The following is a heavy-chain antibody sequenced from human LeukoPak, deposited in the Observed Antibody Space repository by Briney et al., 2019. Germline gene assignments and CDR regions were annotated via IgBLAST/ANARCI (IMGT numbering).Heavy chain of an antibody. V-gene: IGHV4-39*07. CDR1: GDSISSGSFL. Sequence: SETLSLTCTVSGDSISSGSFLWGCIRQSPGKGLEWIGSISYSGSTYYNPSLKSRVTVSIDTSKDQFSLKMTSVTAADTAVYYCARWVGNRNWFDPWGQGTLVTVSS. CDR3: ARWVGNRNWFDP. CDR2: ISYSGST. J-gene: IGHJ5*02. D-gene: IGHD1-26*01.